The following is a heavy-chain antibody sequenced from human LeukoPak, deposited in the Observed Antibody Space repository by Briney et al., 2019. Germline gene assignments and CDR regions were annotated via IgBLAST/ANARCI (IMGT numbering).Heavy chain of an antibody. D-gene: IGHD6-13*01. CDR2: INLDGSEK. CDR3: ARDQQLDY. CDR1: GFIFSTSW. Sequence: GGSLRLSCTASGFIFSTSWMTWVRQAPGKGLEWVANINLDGSEKYYVDSVKGRFTISRDNAKNSLYLQMNSLRAEDTAVYYCARDQQLDYWGQGTLVTVSS. V-gene: IGHV3-7*01. J-gene: IGHJ4*02.